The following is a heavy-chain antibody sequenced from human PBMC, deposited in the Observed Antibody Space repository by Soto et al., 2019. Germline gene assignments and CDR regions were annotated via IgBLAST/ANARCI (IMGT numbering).Heavy chain of an antibody. Sequence: QVQLVQSGAEVKKPGASVKVSCKASGYSFTSYAIYWVRQAPGQRLEWMGWINAGNGNTKYSQKFQGRVTITSDTSASTAYMGLSSLRSEDTAVYFCARGVENIVVVLDVFGYYGMEVWGQGTTVTVSS. CDR3: ARGVENIVVVLDVFGYYGMEV. CDR1: GYSFTSYA. V-gene: IGHV1-3*01. D-gene: IGHD2-2*01. CDR2: INAGNGNT. J-gene: IGHJ6*02.